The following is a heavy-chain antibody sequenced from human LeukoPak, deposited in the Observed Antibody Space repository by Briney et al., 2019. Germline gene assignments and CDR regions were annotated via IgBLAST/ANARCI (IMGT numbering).Heavy chain of an antibody. CDR1: GGSISSYY. CDR3: ARLDYYGSGFFDY. J-gene: IGHJ4*02. CDR2: IYYSGST. V-gene: IGHV4-59*01. Sequence: PSETLSLTCTVSGGSISSYYWSWIRQPPGKGLEWIGYIYYSGSTYYNPSLKSRVTISIDTSKNQFSLELTSVTAADTAVYHCARLDYYGSGFFDYWGQGTLVTVSS. D-gene: IGHD3-10*01.